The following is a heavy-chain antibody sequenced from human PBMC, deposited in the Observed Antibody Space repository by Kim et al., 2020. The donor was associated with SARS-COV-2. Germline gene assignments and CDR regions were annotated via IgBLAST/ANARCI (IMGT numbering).Heavy chain of an antibody. D-gene: IGHD1-26*01. V-gene: IGHV3-7*03. CDR2: INADGSAQ. CDR3: VAWEGILH. CDR1: GFTFSNCW. J-gene: IGHJ1*01. Sequence: GGSLRLSCAASGFTFSNCWMSWIRQAPGKGLEWVAHINADGSAQFYVDSVRGRFTISRDNAKNSLYLQMNSPRAEETALSYCVAWEGILHWGQGPLVTGS.